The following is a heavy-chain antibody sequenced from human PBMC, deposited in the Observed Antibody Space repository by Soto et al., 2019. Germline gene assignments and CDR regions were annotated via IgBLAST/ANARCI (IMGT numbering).Heavy chain of an antibody. CDR1: GGSFSGYY. CDR2: INHSGST. CDR3: ARGQGIAAAGPPDY. D-gene: IGHD6-13*01. V-gene: IGHV4-34*01. Sequence: SETLSLTXAVYGGSFSGYYWSWIRQPPGKGLEWIGEINHSGSTNYNPSLKSRVTISVDTSKNQFSLKLSSVTAADTAVYYCARGQGIAAAGPPDYWGQGTLVTVSS. J-gene: IGHJ4*02.